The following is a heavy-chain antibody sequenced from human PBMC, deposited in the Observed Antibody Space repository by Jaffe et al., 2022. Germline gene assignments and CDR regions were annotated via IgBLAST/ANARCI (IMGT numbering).Heavy chain of an antibody. D-gene: IGHD3-10*01. Sequence: EVQLVESGGGLVQPGGSLRLSCAASGFTFSSYEMNWVRQAPGKGLEWVSYISSSGSTIYYADSVKGRFTISRDNAKNSLYLQMNSLRAEDTAVYYCARDRWFGELDPGAFDIWGQGTMVTVSS. CDR3: ARDRWFGELDPGAFDI. CDR1: GFTFSSYE. V-gene: IGHV3-48*03. CDR2: ISSSGSTI. J-gene: IGHJ3*02.